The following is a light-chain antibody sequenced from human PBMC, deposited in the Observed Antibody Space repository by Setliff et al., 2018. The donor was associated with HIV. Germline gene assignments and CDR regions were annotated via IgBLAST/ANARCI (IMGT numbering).Light chain of an antibody. CDR2: EVS. CDR3: SSYAGSNNYV. Sequence: LTQPPSASGSPGQSVTISCTGTSSDVGGYNYVSWYQQHPGKAPKLMIYEVSKRPSGVPDRFSGSKSGNTASLTVSGLQAEDEADYYCSSYAGSNNYVFGTGTRSPS. V-gene: IGLV2-8*01. CDR1: SSDVGGYNY. J-gene: IGLJ1*01.